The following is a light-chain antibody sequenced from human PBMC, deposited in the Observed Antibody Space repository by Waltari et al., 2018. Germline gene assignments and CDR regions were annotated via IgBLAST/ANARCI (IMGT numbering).Light chain of an antibody. V-gene: IGKV4-1*01. CDR2: CAS. Sequence: DIVVTQSPDSLSLSLGERATITCKSSQSVLSSSKNKNYLAWYQQKPGQPPKLLIYCASTRESGVPDRFSGSGSGTEFTLTISSLQAEDVALYYCQQYYSIPLSFGGGTKVEIK. CDR1: QSVLSSSKNKNY. J-gene: IGKJ4*01. CDR3: QQYYSIPLS.